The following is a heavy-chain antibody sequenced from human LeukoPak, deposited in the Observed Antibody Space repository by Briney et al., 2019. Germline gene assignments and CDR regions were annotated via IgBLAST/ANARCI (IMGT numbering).Heavy chain of an antibody. CDR1: GYTFITND. V-gene: IGHV1-18*04. CDR3: ARSAVADTLSAYYFEY. Sequence: ASVTVSCTASGYTFITNDISWVRQAPGQGLEWMGWISAYNGNTNYAQKLQGRVTMTTDTSTNTAYMELRSLRSDDTAVYYCARSAVADTLSAYYFEYWGQGTLVTVSS. D-gene: IGHD6-19*01. CDR2: ISAYNGNT. J-gene: IGHJ4*02.